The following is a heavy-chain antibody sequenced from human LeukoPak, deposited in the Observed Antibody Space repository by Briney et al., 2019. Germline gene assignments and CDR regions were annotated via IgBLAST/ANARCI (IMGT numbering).Heavy chain of an antibody. V-gene: IGHV1-2*02. CDR3: ARDRGYSYGYSLDY. CDR2: INPNSGGT. CDR1: GYTFTGYY. Sequence: ASVKVSCKASGYTFTGYYMRWVRQAPGQGLEWMGWINPNSGGTNYAQKFQGRVTMTRDTSISTAYMELSRLRSDDTAVYYCARDRGYSYGYSLDYWGQGTLVTVSS. J-gene: IGHJ4*02. D-gene: IGHD5-18*01.